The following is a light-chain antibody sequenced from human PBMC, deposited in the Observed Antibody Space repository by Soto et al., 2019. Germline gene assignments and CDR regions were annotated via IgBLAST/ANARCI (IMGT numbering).Light chain of an antibody. Sequence: DIQMTQSPSSLSAPVGDRVTITCRESQSISSYLNWYQQKPGKAPELLIYAASSLQSGVASRFSGSGSGTDFTLTISSLQPEDFATYYCQQSYSTLWTCGQGTKVEIK. CDR1: QSISSY. CDR3: QQSYSTLWT. J-gene: IGKJ1*01. CDR2: AAS. V-gene: IGKV1-39*01.